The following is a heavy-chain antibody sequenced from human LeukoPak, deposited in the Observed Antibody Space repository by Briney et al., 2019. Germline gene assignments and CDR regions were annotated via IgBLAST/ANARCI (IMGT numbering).Heavy chain of an antibody. J-gene: IGHJ6*03. Sequence: SGTLSLTCTVSGGSISIYYWNWIRQPAGKGLEWIGRIFTSGITNYNPPLKSRVTMSVDTSKNQFSLNLSSVTAADTAVYYCARESSGTYYNPLGYMDVWGKGTTVTVSS. V-gene: IGHV4-4*07. CDR2: IFTSGIT. CDR1: GGSISIYY. D-gene: IGHD3-10*01. CDR3: ARESSGTYYNPLGYMDV.